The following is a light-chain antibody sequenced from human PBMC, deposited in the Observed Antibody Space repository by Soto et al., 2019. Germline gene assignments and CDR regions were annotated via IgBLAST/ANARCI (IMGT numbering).Light chain of an antibody. J-gene: IGLJ1*01. CDR2: DVS. Sequence: QSALTQPASVSGSPGQSVTISCTGNRSDVEGFNFVSWYQQHPGKAPKVIIYDVSDRPSGVSNRFSGSKSGNTASLTISGLQAEDEADYYFYSYTIISTYVFGTGTKVTVL. CDR3: YSYTIISTYV. CDR1: RSDVEGFNF. V-gene: IGLV2-14*01.